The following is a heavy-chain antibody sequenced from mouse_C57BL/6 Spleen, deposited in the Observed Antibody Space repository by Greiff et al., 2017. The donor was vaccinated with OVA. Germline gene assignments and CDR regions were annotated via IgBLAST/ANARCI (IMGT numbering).Heavy chain of an antibody. Sequence: QVQLQQSGAELVRPGASVTLSCKASGYTFTDYEMHWVKQTPVHGLEWIGAIDPETGGTAYNQKFKGKAILTADKSSSTAYMELRSLTSEDSAVSYFTCSLAMDSWGPGTSVTVSS. CDR1: GYTFTDYE. CDR2: IDPETGGT. V-gene: IGHV1-15*01. J-gene: IGHJ4*01. CDR3: TCSLAMDS.